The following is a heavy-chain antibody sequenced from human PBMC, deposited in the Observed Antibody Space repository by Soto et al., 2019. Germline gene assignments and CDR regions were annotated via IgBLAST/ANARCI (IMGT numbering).Heavy chain of an antibody. CDR1: GFTFSSYA. V-gene: IGHV3-23*01. Sequence: EVQLLESGGGLVQPGGSLRLSCAASGFTFSSYAMRWVRQAPGKGLEWVSAISGSGDSTYYANYVKGRFTISRDNSKNTLYLQMNSLRAENTAVYYCARRGSGSYYDYWGQGTRGTVSS. D-gene: IGHD1-26*01. J-gene: IGHJ4*02. CDR3: ARRGSGSYYDY. CDR2: ISGSGDST.